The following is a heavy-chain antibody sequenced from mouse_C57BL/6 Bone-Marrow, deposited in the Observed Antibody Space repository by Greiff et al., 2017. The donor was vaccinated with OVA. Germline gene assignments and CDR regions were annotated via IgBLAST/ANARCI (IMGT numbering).Heavy chain of an antibody. D-gene: IGHD1-1*01. CDR2: INPGSGGT. CDR3: ARATTVVEGAWFAY. CDR1: GYAFTNYL. J-gene: IGHJ3*01. Sequence: VQLQQSGAELVRPGTSVKVSCKASGYAFTNYLIEWVKQRPGQGLEWIGVINPGSGGTNYNEKFKGKATLTADKYSSTAYMQLSSLTSEDSAVYFCARATTVVEGAWFAYWGQGTLVTVSA. V-gene: IGHV1-54*01.